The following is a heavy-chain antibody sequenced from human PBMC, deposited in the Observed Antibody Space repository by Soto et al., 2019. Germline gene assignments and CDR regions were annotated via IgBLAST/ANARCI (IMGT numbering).Heavy chain of an antibody. CDR2: INPNSGGT. Sequence: QVQLVQSGAEVKKPGASVKVSCKASGYTFTGYYMHWVRQAPGQGLEWMGWINPNSGGTNYAQKFQGWVTMTRDTSISTAYMELSRLRSDDTAVYYCARDSALLWFGDQDWYFDLWGRGTLVTVSS. CDR3: ARDSALLWFGDQDWYFDL. V-gene: IGHV1-2*04. J-gene: IGHJ2*01. CDR1: GYTFTGYY. D-gene: IGHD3-10*01.